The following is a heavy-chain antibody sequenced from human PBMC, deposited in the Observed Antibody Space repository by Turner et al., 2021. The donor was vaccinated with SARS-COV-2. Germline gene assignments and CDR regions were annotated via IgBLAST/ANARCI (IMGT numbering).Heavy chain of an antibody. Sequence: VPLLESGGGLVQPGGSLRLSCASSGFTFSSYAMSWVRQGQGKGLEWVSAISGSGGSTYYADSVKGRFTISRDNSKNTLYLQMNSLRAEDTAVYYCAKGSYAYSSGWFDYWGQGTLVTVSS. CDR3: AKGSYAYSSGWFDY. D-gene: IGHD6-19*01. V-gene: IGHV3-23*01. CDR2: ISGSGGST. CDR1: GFTFSSYA. J-gene: IGHJ4*02.